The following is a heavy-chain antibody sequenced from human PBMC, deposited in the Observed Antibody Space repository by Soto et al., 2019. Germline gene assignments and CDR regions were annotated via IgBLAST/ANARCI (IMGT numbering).Heavy chain of an antibody. V-gene: IGHV4-4*02. CDR2: IYHSGST. Sequence: QVQLQESGPGLVKPSGTLSLTCAVSSGSISSSNWWSWVRQPPGKGLEWIGEIYHSGSTNYNPSLKSRVTLTVDKAKNQFSLKLSSVTASDTAVYYCARSDSPPTIRDAFEIWGQGTMVTVSS. CDR1: SGSISSSNW. CDR3: ARSDSPPTIRDAFEI. J-gene: IGHJ3*02. D-gene: IGHD3-22*01.